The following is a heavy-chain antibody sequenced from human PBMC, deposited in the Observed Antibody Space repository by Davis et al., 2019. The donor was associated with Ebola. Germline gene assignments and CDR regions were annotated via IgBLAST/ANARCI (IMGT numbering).Heavy chain of an antibody. D-gene: IGHD6-13*01. CDR3: ARPSLRSRFDY. J-gene: IGHJ4*02. CDR2: INHSGST. Sequence: MPGGSLRLSCAVYGGSFSGYYWSWIRQPPGKGLEWIGEINHSGSTNYNPSLKSRVTISVDTSKNQFSLKLSSVTAADTAVYYCARPSLRSRFDYWGQGTLVTVSS. CDR1: GGSFSGYY. V-gene: IGHV4-34*01.